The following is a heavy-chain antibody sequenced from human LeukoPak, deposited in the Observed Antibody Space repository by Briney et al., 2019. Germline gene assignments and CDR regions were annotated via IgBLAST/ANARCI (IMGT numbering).Heavy chain of an antibody. CDR3: TSVRFLDYPGPFDP. J-gene: IGHJ5*02. CDR2: IRSKANNYAT. V-gene: IGHV3-73*01. Sequence: GGSLRLSCAASGFTFSGSAMHWVRQASGKGLEWVGRIRSKANNYATSYAASVKGRFTISRDDSKNTAYLQMNSLKTEGTAVYYCTSVRFLDYPGPFDPWGQGTLVTVSS. D-gene: IGHD3-3*01. CDR1: GFTFSGSA.